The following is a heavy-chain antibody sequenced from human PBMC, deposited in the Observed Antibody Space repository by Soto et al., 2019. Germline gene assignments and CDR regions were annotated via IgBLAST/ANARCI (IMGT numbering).Heavy chain of an antibody. CDR1: GFTFSSYA. D-gene: IGHD3-3*01. CDR2: ISGSGGST. J-gene: IGHJ5*02. CDR3: AKDPITIFGVVTNNWFDP. Sequence: EVQLLESGGGLVQPGGSLRLSCAASGFTFSSYAMSWVRQAPGKGLEWVSAISGSGGSTYYADSVKGRFTISRDNSKNTLYLQINSLRAEDTAVYYCAKDPITIFGVVTNNWFDPWGKGTLVTVSS. V-gene: IGHV3-23*01.